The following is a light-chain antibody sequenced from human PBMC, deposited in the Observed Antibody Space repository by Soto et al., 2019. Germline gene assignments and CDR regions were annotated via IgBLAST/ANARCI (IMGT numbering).Light chain of an antibody. CDR2: EVT. J-gene: IGLJ2*01. CDR1: SSDVGGYNY. Sequence: ALTQPPSASGSPGQSVIISCTGTSSDVGGYNYVSWYQQHPGKAPKIMVYEVTKRPSGVPDRFSGSKSGNTASLTVSGLQAEDEADYYCSSYAGTNTVVFGGGTKLTVL. CDR3: SSYAGTNTVV. V-gene: IGLV2-8*01.